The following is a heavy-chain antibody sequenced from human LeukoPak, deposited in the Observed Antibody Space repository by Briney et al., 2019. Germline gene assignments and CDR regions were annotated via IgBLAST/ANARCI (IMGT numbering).Heavy chain of an antibody. V-gene: IGHV3-7*01. Sequence: LTGGSLRLSCAASGFTFSSYWMSWVRQAPGKGLERVANIKQDGSEKYYVDSVKGRFTISRDNAKNSLYLQMNSLRAEDTAVYYCARGPDSGSYGLYYFDYWGQGTPVTVSS. CDR3: ARGPDSGSYGLYYFDY. J-gene: IGHJ4*02. CDR2: IKQDGSEK. CDR1: GFTFSSYW. D-gene: IGHD1-26*01.